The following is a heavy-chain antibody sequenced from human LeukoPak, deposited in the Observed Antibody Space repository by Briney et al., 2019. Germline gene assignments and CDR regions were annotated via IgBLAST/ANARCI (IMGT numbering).Heavy chain of an antibody. J-gene: IGHJ4*02. Sequence: PGGSLRLSCAASGFTFTRYAMSWVRQAPGKGLEWVANIKQDGSEKYYVDSVKGRFTISRDNAKNSLYLQMNSLRAEDTAVYYCAREVGTCSGGTCYFRFDYWGQGTLVTVSS. V-gene: IGHV3-7*01. D-gene: IGHD2-15*01. CDR2: IKQDGSEK. CDR1: GFTFTRYA. CDR3: AREVGTCSGGTCYFRFDY.